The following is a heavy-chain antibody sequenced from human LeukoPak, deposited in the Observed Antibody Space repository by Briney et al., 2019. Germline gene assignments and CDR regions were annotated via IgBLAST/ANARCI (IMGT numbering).Heavy chain of an antibody. CDR2: IIPMFGPA. V-gene: IGHV1-69*06. Sequence: GASVKVSCKPSGGSFSSSAISWVRQAPGQGLEWMGRIIPMFGPANYAQKFQGRVTIIADKNTTTAYMELSSLKSEDTAVYYCAARGVITAGAFDYWGQGTLVTVSS. J-gene: IGHJ4*02. CDR1: GGSFSSSA. CDR3: AARGVITAGAFDY. D-gene: IGHD3-10*01.